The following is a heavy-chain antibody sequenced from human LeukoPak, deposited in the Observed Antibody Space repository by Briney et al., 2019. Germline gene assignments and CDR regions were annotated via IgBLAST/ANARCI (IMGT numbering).Heavy chain of an antibody. CDR3: ARLGVYYGPFDY. D-gene: IGHD3-22*01. V-gene: IGHV4-59*08. Sequence: PSETLSLTCTVPGGSISSYYWSWIRQPPGKGLEWIGYIYYSGSTNYNPSLKSRVTISVDTSKNQFSLKLSSVTAADTAVYYCARLGVYYGPFDYWGQGTLVTVSS. CDR1: GGSISSYY. J-gene: IGHJ4*02. CDR2: IYYSGST.